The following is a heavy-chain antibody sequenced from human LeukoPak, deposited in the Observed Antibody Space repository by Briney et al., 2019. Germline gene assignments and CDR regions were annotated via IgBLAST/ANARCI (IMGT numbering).Heavy chain of an antibody. V-gene: IGHV4-39*07. CDR2: IYYSGST. D-gene: IGHD2-2*01. CDR1: GGSISSSSYY. CDR3: ARTAAASPPALFDP. Sequence: SEALSLTCTVSGGSISSSSYYWGWIRQPPGKGLEWIGSIYYSGSTYYNPSLKSRVTISVDTSKNQLSLKLSSVTAADTAVYYCARTAAASPPALFDPWGQGTLVTVSS. J-gene: IGHJ5*02.